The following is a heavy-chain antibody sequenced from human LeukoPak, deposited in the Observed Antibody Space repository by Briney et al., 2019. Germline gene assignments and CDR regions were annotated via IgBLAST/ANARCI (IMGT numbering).Heavy chain of an antibody. D-gene: IGHD3-16*01. CDR1: GGSFSGYY. J-gene: IGHJ6*03. CDR3: ARGSYGGGYYYYYYMDV. CDR2: INHSGST. Sequence: PSETLSLTCAVYGGSFSGYYWSWIRQPPGKGLEWIGEINHSGSTNYNPSLKSQVTISVDTSKNQFSLKLSSVTAADTAVYYCARGSYGGGYYYYYYMDVWGKGTTVTVSS. V-gene: IGHV4-34*01.